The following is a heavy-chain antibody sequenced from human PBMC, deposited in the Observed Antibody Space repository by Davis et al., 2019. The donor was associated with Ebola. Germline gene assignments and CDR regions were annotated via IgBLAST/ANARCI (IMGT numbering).Heavy chain of an antibody. D-gene: IGHD1-1*01. CDR3: AKAPTGTTGTTWFDY. Sequence: GESLKISCAASGFTFSSHSMNWVRQAPGKGLEWVSYISSGSTLIYYADSVKGRFTISRDNAKNSLYLQMNSLRAEDTAVYYCAKAPTGTTGTTWFDYWGQGTLVTVSS. J-gene: IGHJ4*02. CDR1: GFTFSSHS. CDR2: ISSGSTLI. V-gene: IGHV3-48*01.